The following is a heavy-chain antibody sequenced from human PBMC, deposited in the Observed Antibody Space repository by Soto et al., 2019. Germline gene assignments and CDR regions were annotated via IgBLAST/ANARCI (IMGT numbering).Heavy chain of an antibody. CDR2: ITPIFGTA. CDR3: ARSLGTVVAATNWFDP. Sequence: SVKVSCKASGGTFSSYAISWVRQAPGQGLEWMGGITPIFGTANYAQKFQGRVTITADKSTSTAYMELSSLRSEDTAVYYCARSLGTVVAATNWFDPWGQGTLVTVSS. D-gene: IGHD2-15*01. CDR1: GGTFSSYA. J-gene: IGHJ5*02. V-gene: IGHV1-69*06.